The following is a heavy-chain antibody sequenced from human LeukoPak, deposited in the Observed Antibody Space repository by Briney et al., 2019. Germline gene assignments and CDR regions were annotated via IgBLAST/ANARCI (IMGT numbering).Heavy chain of an antibody. Sequence: GGSLRLSCAASGFTFSSYAMHWVRQAPGKGLEWVAVISYDGSNKYYADSVKGRFTISRDNSKNTLYLQMNSLRAEDTALYYCAKDRYYYDSSGYHAFDIWGQGTMVTVSS. V-gene: IGHV3-30-3*01. CDR2: ISYDGSNK. D-gene: IGHD3-22*01. CDR3: AKDRYYYDSSGYHAFDI. J-gene: IGHJ3*02. CDR1: GFTFSSYA.